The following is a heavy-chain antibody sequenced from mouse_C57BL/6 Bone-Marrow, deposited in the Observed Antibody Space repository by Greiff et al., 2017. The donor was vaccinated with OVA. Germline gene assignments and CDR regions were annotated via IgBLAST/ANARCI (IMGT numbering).Heavy chain of an antibody. Sequence: VQLQQPGTELVQPGASVKLSCKASGYTFTSYWMHWVQQSPGQGLEWIGIINPSNGGSNYNEKVKSKATLTVDKSTSTDYMQLSSLTSEDSAVDECAREGLCYYAMDYWGQGTSVTVSS. CDR3: AREGLCYYAMDY. V-gene: IGHV1-53*01. CDR2: INPSNGGS. J-gene: IGHJ4*01. CDR1: GYTFTSYW. D-gene: IGHD2-2*01.